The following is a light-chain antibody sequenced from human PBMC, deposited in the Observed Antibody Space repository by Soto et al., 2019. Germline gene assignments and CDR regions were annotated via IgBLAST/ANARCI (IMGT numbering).Light chain of an antibody. CDR2: EVS. CDR1: SSDVGGYNY. J-gene: IGLJ1*01. V-gene: IGLV2-14*01. Sequence: QSVLTQPASVSGSPGQSITISCTGTSSDVGGYNYVSWYQQPPGKAPKLMIYEVSNRPSGVSNRFSGSKSGNTASLTISGLQAENEPDYYCSSYTSSGTPYVFRIVTNVTVL. CDR3: SSYTSSGTPYV.